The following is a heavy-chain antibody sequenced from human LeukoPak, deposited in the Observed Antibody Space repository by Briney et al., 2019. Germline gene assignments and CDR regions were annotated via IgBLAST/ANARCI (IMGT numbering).Heavy chain of an antibody. CDR1: GFTFSSYA. J-gene: IGHJ4*02. CDR2: IRYDGSNK. V-gene: IGHV3-30*02. Sequence: GGSLRLSCAASGFTFSSYAMHWVRQAPGKGLEWVAFIRYDGSNKYYADSVKGRFTISGDNSKNTLYLQMNSLRAEDTAVYYCAKLVYYDSSGYYYADYWGQGTLVTVSS. D-gene: IGHD3-22*01. CDR3: AKLVYYDSSGYYYADY.